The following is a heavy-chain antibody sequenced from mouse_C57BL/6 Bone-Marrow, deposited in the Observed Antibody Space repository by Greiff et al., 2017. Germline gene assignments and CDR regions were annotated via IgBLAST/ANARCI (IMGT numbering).Heavy chain of an antibody. J-gene: IGHJ2*01. CDR3: ERERGFLYYFDY. CDR1: GYTFTSYW. V-gene: IGHV1-50*01. Sequence: QVQLQQPGAELVKPGASVKLSCKASGYTFTSYWMQWVKQRPGQGLEWIGELDPSDSYTNYNQKFKGKATLTVDTSSSTASMQLSSLTSEDSAVYYCERERGFLYYFDYWGQGTTLTVSS. CDR2: LDPSDSYT.